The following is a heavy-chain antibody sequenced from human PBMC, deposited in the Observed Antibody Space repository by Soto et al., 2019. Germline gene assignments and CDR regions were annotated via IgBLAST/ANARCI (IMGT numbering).Heavy chain of an antibody. D-gene: IGHD6-13*01. CDR1: GGTFSSYA. Sequence: SVKVSCKASGGTFSSYAISWVRQAPGQGLEWMGGIIPIFGTANYAQKFQGRVTITADESTSTAYMELSSLRSEDTAVYYCARDTPIAAAGTGYGMDVWGQGTTVTVSS. CDR3: ARDTPIAAAGTGYGMDV. V-gene: IGHV1-69*13. CDR2: IIPIFGTA. J-gene: IGHJ6*02.